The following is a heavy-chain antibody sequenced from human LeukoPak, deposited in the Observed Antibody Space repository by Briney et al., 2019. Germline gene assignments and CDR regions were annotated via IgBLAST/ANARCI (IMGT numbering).Heavy chain of an antibody. CDR3: ARDFPAKWELRHYGMDV. CDR1: GFTFSSYG. D-gene: IGHD1-26*01. V-gene: IGHV3-30*03. J-gene: IGHJ6*02. Sequence: GGSLRLSCAASGFTFSSYGMHWVRQAPGKGLEWVAVISYDGSNKYYADSVKGRFTISRDNSKNTLYLQMNSLRAEDTAVYYCARDFPAKWELRHYGMDVWGQGTTVTVSS. CDR2: ISYDGSNK.